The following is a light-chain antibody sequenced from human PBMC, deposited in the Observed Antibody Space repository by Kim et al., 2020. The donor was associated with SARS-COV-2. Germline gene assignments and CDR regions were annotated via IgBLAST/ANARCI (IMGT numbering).Light chain of an antibody. V-gene: IGKV3-15*01. CDR3: QQYHRWPLT. CDR1: QSSSTN. CDR2: GAS. Sequence: PERRATLSCRARQSSSTNLAWYQQKPGQAPRLLIYGASTGATGVPDRVSGSGSGTEFTLTISSLQSEDSAVYYCQQYHRWPLTFGEGTKVDIK. J-gene: IGKJ4*01.